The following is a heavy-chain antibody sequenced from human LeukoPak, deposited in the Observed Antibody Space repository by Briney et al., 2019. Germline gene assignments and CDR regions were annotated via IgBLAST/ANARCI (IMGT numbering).Heavy chain of an antibody. J-gene: IGHJ4*02. CDR1: GGSISSSNW. D-gene: IGHD1-26*01. Sequence: SETLSLTCAVSGGSISSSNWWSWVRQPPGKGLEWIGEIYHSGSTNYNPSLKSRVTISVDKSKNQFSLKLSSVTAADTAVYYCARTIVGATGGWDYWGQGTLVTVSS. CDR3: ARTIVGATGGWDY. CDR2: IYHSGST. V-gene: IGHV4-4*02.